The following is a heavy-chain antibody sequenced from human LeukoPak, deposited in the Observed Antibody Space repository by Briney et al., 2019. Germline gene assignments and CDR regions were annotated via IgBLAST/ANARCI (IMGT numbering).Heavy chain of an antibody. CDR1: GGTFSSYA. CDR3: AREASGSNYDFWSGYSEWFDP. CDR2: IIPIFGIA. D-gene: IGHD3-3*01. J-gene: IGHJ5*02. Sequence: SVKVSCKASGGTFSSYAISWVRQAPGQGLEWMGRIIPIFGIANYAQKFQGRVTITAEKSTSTAYMELSSLRSEDTAVYYCAREASGSNYDFWSGYSEWFDPWGQGTLVTVSS. V-gene: IGHV1-69*04.